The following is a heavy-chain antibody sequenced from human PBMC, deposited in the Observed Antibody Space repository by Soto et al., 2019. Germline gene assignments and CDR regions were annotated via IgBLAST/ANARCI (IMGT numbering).Heavy chain of an antibody. Sequence: GGSLRLSCAASGFTFSSYGMHWVRQAPGKGLEWVAVISYDGSNKYYADSVKGRFTISRDNSKNKLYLQMNSLRAEDMAVYYCANRWATFPTGDAFDIWGQGTMVTVSS. CDR1: GFTFSSYG. CDR2: ISYDGSNK. CDR3: ANRWATFPTGDAFDI. V-gene: IGHV3-30*18. J-gene: IGHJ3*02. D-gene: IGHD4-17*01.